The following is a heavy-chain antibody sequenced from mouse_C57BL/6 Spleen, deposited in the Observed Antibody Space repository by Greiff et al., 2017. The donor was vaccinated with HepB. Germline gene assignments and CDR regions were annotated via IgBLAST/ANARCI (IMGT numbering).Heavy chain of an antibody. CDR3: ARFGTFRAMDY. V-gene: IGHV1-66*01. CDR2: IYPGSGNT. CDR1: GYSFTSYY. J-gene: IGHJ4*01. Sequence: VQGVESGPELVKPGASVKISCKASGYSFTSYYIHWVKQRPGQGLEWIGWIYPGSGNTKYNEKFKGKATLTADTSSSTAYMQLSSLTSEDSAVYYCARFGTFRAMDYWGQGTSVTVSS.